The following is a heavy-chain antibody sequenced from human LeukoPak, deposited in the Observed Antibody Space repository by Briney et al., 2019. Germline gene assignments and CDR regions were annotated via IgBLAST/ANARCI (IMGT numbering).Heavy chain of an antibody. J-gene: IGHJ4*02. CDR2: IYYSGST. D-gene: IGHD6-19*01. CDR1: GGSTSSYY. Sequence: SETLSLTCTVSGGSTSSYYWSWIRQPPGKGLEWIGYIYYSGSTNYNPSLKSRVTISVDTSKNQFSLKLSSVTAADTAVYYCARMGSGCFDYWGQGTLVTVSS. V-gene: IGHV4-59*08. CDR3: ARMGSGCFDY.